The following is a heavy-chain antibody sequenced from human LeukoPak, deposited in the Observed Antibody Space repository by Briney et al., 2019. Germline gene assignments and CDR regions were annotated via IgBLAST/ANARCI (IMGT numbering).Heavy chain of an antibody. CDR3: AKDIHVAAAVPAPY. V-gene: IGHV3-23*01. D-gene: IGHD6-13*01. CDR2: ISGTGAHT. J-gene: IGHJ4*02. CDR1: GITFETYA. Sequence: RGSLRLSCEVSGITFETYAMNWVRQAPGKGLEWVAGISGTGAHTYCADSVKGRFTVSRDNSRDTLYLLLKSLRAEDTAVYFCAKDIHVAAAVPAPYCGQGTLVTVSS.